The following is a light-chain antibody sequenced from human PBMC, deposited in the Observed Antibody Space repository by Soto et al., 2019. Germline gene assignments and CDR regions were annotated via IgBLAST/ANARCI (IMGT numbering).Light chain of an antibody. V-gene: IGKV2-30*01. J-gene: IGKJ1*01. CDR2: KVS. Sequence: DVVVTQSPLSLPVTLGQPASISCRSSQSLVNTNGNTYLAWFQQRPGQSPRRLIYKVSIRDSGVPERFSGSGSGTEFTLTISRVEAEDVAVYYCMQGTHWPRTFGQGTKVEIK. CDR3: MQGTHWPRT. CDR1: QSLVNTNGNTY.